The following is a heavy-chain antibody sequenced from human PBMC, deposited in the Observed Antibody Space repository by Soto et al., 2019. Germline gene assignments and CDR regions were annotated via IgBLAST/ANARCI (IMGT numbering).Heavy chain of an antibody. Sequence: QVQLVQSGAEVKKPGASVKVSCKASGYTFTSYGISWVRQAPGQGLEWMGWISGYNGDTNYAQKLQGRVTRTTDTSTSTAYMELRSLRFDDTAVYYCARAPQTVAGAGIWYWGQGTLVTVSS. CDR2: ISGYNGDT. V-gene: IGHV1-18*04. CDR3: ARAPQTVAGAGIWY. J-gene: IGHJ4*02. D-gene: IGHD6-13*01. CDR1: GYTFTSYG.